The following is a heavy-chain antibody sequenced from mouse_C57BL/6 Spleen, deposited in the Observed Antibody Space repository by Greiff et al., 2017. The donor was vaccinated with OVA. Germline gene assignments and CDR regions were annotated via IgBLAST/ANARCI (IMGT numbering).Heavy chain of an antibody. CDR1: GFTFSDYG. CDR3: ARYTTVVGFDV. CDR2: ISSGSSTI. Sequence: EVHLVESGGGLVKPGGSLKLSCAASGFTFSDYGLHWVRHAPEKGLEWVAYISSGSSTIYYADTVKGRFTISRDNAKNTLFLQMTSLRSEDTAMYYCARYTTVVGFDVWGTGTTVTVSS. J-gene: IGHJ1*03. V-gene: IGHV5-17*01. D-gene: IGHD1-1*01.